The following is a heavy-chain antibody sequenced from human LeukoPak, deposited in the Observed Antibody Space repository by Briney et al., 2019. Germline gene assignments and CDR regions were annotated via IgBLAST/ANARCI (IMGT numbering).Heavy chain of an antibody. CDR3: AKASRGFAYRLDF. CDR2: IIGSGGST. D-gene: IGHD3-16*02. CDR1: GFMFNIHV. V-gene: IGHV3-23*01. Sequence: GGSLRLSCAASGFMFNIHVMSWVRQAPGKGLEWVSGIIGSGGSTYYADSVKGRFTISRDNSKNTLPLQMNSLRAEDTAIYYCAKASRGFAYRLDFWGQGTLVTVSS. J-gene: IGHJ4*02.